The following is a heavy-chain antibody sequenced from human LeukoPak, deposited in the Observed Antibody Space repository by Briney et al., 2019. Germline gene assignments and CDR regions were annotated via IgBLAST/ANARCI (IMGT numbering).Heavy chain of an antibody. V-gene: IGHV3-30*04. J-gene: IGHJ4*02. CDR1: GFTFNNYA. CDR3: ARGTHKWELANRFDF. D-gene: IGHD1-26*01. Sequence: PGRSLRLSCAASGFTFNNYAMHWVRQAPGKGLQWVAVISNDGSKKSYVDSVKGRFTISRDNSKNTLYLQMNSLRAEDTAVYYCARGTHKWELANRFDFWGQGTLVTVSS. CDR2: ISNDGSKK.